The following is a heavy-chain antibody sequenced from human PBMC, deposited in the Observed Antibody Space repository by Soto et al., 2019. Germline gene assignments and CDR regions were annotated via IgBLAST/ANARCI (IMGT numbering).Heavy chain of an antibody. Sequence: GSLRLSCAASGFTFNRYGFHWVRQTPGKGLEWVAVIWYDGSNKYYADSVKGRFTISRDNTENTVYLQMNSLRAEDTAVYYCARDRCSTSYCLHSWGQGTPVTVSS. D-gene: IGHD3-10*01. V-gene: IGHV3-33*01. J-gene: IGHJ4*02. CDR3: ARDRCSTSYCLHS. CDR1: GFTFNRYG. CDR2: IWYDGSNK.